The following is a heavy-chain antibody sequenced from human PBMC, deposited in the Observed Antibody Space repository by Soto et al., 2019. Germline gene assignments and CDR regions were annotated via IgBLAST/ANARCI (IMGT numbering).Heavy chain of an antibody. Sequence: QVQLVESGGGVVQPGRSLRLSCAASGFTFSSYGMHWVRQAPGKGLEWVAVISYDGSNKYYADSVKGRFTISRDNSKNTLYLQMTSLRAEDTAVYYCAKAGSVGATALDYWGQGTLVTVSS. CDR2: ISYDGSNK. CDR3: AKAGSVGATALDY. CDR1: GFTFSSYG. V-gene: IGHV3-30*18. D-gene: IGHD1-26*01. J-gene: IGHJ4*02.